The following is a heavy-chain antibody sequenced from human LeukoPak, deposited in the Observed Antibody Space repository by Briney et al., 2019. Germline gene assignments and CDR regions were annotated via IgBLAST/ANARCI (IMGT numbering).Heavy chain of an antibody. D-gene: IGHD3-16*01. CDR1: GGSLNNYY. Sequence: PSETLSLTCTVSGGSLNNYYWRSIRQAAGRGLEWIAYSYYSGGTNYNSSLKSRVTISVDTSKNQFSLKVTSVTAGDTAIYYCGRNWESGRHHAYFGYCGHGALVTVSS. CDR2: SYYSGGT. J-gene: IGHJ4*01. CDR3: GRNWESGRHHAYFGY. V-gene: IGHV4-59*08.